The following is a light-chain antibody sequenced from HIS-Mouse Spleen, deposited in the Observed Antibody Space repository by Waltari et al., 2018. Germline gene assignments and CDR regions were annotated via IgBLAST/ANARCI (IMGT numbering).Light chain of an antibody. CDR3: QVWDSSSDRV. Sequence: SYVLTQPPSVSVAPRQTARITCGGNNIGSESGHWYQQKPGQAPVLVVYDESDRPSGIPERFSGSNSGNTATLTISRVEAGDEADYYCQVWDSSSDRVFGTGTKVTVL. CDR1: NIGSES. V-gene: IGLV3-21*02. J-gene: IGLJ1*01. CDR2: DES.